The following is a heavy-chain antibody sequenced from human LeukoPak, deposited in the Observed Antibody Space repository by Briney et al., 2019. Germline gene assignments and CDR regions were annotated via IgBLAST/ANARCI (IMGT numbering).Heavy chain of an antibody. J-gene: IGHJ4*02. D-gene: IGHD3-9*01. CDR2: INHSGST. CDR1: GGSFSGYY. Sequence: SETLSLTCAVYGGSFSGYYWSWIRQPPGKGLEWIGEINHSGSTNYNPSLKSRVTTSVDTSKNQFSLKLSSVTAADTAVYYCARVTTGLRYFDWLYSFDYWGQGTLVTVSS. CDR3: ARVTTGLRYFDWLYSFDY. V-gene: IGHV4-34*01.